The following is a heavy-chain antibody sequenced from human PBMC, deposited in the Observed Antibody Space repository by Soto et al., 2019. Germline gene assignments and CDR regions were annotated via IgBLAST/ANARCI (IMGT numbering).Heavy chain of an antibody. V-gene: IGHV1-69*13. D-gene: IGHD2-2*01. J-gene: IGHJ4*02. CDR1: GGTFSSYA. CDR2: IIPIFGTA. Sequence: SVKVSCKASGGTFSSYAISWVRQAPGQGLEWMGGIIPIFGTANYAQKFQGRVTITADESTSTAYMELSSPRSEDTAVYYCARLRYCSSTSCYQTPYFDYWGQGTLVTVSS. CDR3: ARLRYCSSTSCYQTPYFDY.